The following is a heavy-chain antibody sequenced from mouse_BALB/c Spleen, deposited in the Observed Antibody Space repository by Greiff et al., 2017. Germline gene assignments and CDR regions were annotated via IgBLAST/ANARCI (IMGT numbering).Heavy chain of an antibody. CDR1: GYSITSDYA. Sequence: EVKLVESGPGLVKPSQSLSLTCTVTGYSITSDYAWNWIRQFPGNKLEWMGYISYSGSTSYNPSLKSRISITRDTSKNQFFLQLNSVTTEDTATYYCARGNYGNYAFAYWGQGTLVTVSA. CDR2: ISYSGST. D-gene: IGHD2-1*01. V-gene: IGHV3-2*02. J-gene: IGHJ3*01. CDR3: ARGNYGNYAFAY.